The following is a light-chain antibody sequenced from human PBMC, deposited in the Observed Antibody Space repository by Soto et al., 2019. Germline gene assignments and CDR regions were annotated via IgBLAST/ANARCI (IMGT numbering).Light chain of an antibody. Sequence: QSALTQTPSVSGAPGQTITISCTGTDSNIGAGYDVHWYQHLPGRAPKLLIFGNTHRPSGVPDRFSGSKSGTSASLAITGLQPEDEAAYYCQSFDNSLSGFYVFGSGTKVTVL. J-gene: IGLJ1*01. V-gene: IGLV1-40*01. CDR1: DSNIGAGYD. CDR3: QSFDNSLSGFYV. CDR2: GNT.